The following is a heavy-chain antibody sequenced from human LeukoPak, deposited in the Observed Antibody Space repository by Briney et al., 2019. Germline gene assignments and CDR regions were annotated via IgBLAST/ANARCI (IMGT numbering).Heavy chain of an antibody. V-gene: IGHV1-3*04. CDR1: GYTFINYV. D-gene: IGHD5-12*01. J-gene: IGHJ4*02. CDR3: ARRSGYAGSFDY. CDR2: INIGNGNT. Sequence: ASVKVSCKASGYTFINYVMHWVRQAPGQRLEWMGWINIGNGNTKYSQKFQGRVTITRDTSASTAYMELSSLRSEDTAVYYCARRSGYAGSFDYWGQGTLVTVSS.